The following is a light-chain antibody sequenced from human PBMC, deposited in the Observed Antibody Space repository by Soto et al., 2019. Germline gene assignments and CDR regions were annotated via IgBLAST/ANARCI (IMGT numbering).Light chain of an antibody. V-gene: IGKV4-1*01. CDR3: QQYYRPWT. J-gene: IGKJ1*01. CDR1: QSVLYSSNNKNY. Sequence: DIVMTQSPDSLAVPLGERATINCKSSQSVLYSSNNKNYLAWYQQKPGQPPKLLIYWASTRESGVPDRFSGSGSGTDFTLTISSLQAEDVAVCYCQQYYRPWTFGQGTKVEIK. CDR2: WAS.